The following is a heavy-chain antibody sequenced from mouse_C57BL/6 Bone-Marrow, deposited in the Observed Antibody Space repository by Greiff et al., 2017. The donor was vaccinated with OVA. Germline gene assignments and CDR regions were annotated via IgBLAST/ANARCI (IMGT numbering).Heavy chain of an antibody. Sequence: EVQRVESGGGLVKPGGSLKLSCAASGFTFSSYAMSWVRQTPEKKLEWVATISDGGSYTYYPDNVKGRFTNSRDNAKNNLYLQMSHLKSEDTAMYYCARDRGTTVVPYYFDYWGQGTTLTVSS. J-gene: IGHJ2*01. V-gene: IGHV5-4*01. CDR3: ARDRGTTVVPYYFDY. CDR2: ISDGGSYT. CDR1: GFTFSSYA. D-gene: IGHD1-1*01.